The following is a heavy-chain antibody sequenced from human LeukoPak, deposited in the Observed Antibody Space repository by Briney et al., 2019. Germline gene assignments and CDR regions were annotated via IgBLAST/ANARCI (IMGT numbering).Heavy chain of an antibody. CDR2: IYYIGNT. J-gene: IGHJ4*02. V-gene: IGHV4-39*07. D-gene: IGHD3-22*01. CDR3: VRDPSGFSSRFDY. Sequence: PSETLSLTCTVTGGSISSSSYYLGWIRPPPGKGLEWLGRIYYIGNTYYTPSLKSRVTISIDTSKNQFSLKLSSVTAADTAVYYCVRDPSGFSSRFDYWGQGALVTVSS. CDR1: GGSISSSSYY.